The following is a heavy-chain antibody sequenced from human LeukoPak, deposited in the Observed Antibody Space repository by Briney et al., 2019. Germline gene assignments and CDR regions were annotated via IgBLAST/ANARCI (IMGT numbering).Heavy chain of an antibody. D-gene: IGHD1-26*01. CDR2: VFHTGTT. CDR3: AREAAGATDY. CDR1: GDSISSTAYH. Sequence: SETLSLTCTVSGDSISSTAYHWAWIRQPPGKGLEWIASVFHTGTTYYKPSLRSRVTISIDTSKHQFSLHLSYVTAADTAVYYCAREAAGATDYWGQGILVTVSS. J-gene: IGHJ4*02. V-gene: IGHV4-39*07.